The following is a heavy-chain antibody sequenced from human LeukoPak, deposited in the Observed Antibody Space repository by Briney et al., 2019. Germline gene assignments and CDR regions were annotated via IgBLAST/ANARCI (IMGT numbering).Heavy chain of an antibody. Sequence: GGSLRLSCAASAFTFSSYWMHWVRQAPGKGLVWVSRINSDGSSTTYADSVKGRFTISRDNAKNTLYLQMNSLRAEDTAVYYCARAADYYASGIFYWGQGILVTVSS. J-gene: IGHJ4*02. D-gene: IGHD3-10*01. CDR1: AFTFSSYW. V-gene: IGHV3-74*01. CDR2: INSDGSST. CDR3: ARAADYYASGIFY.